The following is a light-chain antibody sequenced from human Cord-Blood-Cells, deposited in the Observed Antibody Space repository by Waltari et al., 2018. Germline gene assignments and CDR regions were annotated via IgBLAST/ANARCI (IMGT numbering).Light chain of an antibody. Sequence: QSALTQPASVSGSPGQSITISCTGTSSDVGGYNYVSWYQQHPGKAPKLMIYEVSNRPSGVSKRFTGSKSGNTASLTISVHQAEDEADYYCSSYTSSSTSLYVFGTGTKVTVL. V-gene: IGLV2-14*01. CDR1: SSDVGGYNY. CDR3: SSYTSSSTSLYV. J-gene: IGLJ1*01. CDR2: EVS.